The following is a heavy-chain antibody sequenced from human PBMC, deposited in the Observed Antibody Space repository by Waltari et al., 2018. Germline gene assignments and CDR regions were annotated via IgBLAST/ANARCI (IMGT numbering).Heavy chain of an antibody. D-gene: IGHD3-22*01. CDR2: IIPILGIA. V-gene: IGHV1-69*08. Sequence: QVQLVQSGAEVKKPGSSVKVSCKASGGTFSSYTIRWVRQAPGQGLEWMGRIIPILGIANYAQKFQGRVTITADKSTSTAYMELSSLRSEDTAVYYCARDQDTMIVGAFDIWGQGTMVTVSS. CDR1: GGTFSSYT. CDR3: ARDQDTMIVGAFDI. J-gene: IGHJ3*02.